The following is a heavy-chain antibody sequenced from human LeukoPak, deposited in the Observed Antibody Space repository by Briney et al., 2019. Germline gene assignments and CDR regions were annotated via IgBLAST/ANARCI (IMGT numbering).Heavy chain of an antibody. CDR2: INPNSSET. CDR3: ARDDGSHFFDF. D-gene: IGHD3-10*01. V-gene: IGHV1-2*02. CDR1: GYIFTGYY. J-gene: IGHJ4*02. Sequence: GASVKVSCKGSGYIFTGYYTQWVRQAPGQGLEWMGWINPNSSETNYAQKFQGRVTMTRDTSTRTADMELSSLRPEDTAVYYCARDDGSHFFDFWGQGTLVTVSS.